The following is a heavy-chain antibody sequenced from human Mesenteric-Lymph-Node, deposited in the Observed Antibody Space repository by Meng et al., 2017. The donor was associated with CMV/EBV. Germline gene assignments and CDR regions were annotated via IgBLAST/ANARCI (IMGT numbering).Heavy chain of an antibody. D-gene: IGHD2/OR15-2a*01. CDR2: ISSSSSYI. V-gene: IGHV3-21*06. Sequence: GESLKTSCAASGFTFNSFTMNRVRQAPGKGLEWVSSISSSSSYIYYGDSVKGRFTISKDNAKNTLYLQMNSLRAEDTAVYYCVREDLWGAFVIWGQGTMVTVSS. CDR3: VREDLWGAFVI. CDR1: GFTFNSFT. J-gene: IGHJ3*02.